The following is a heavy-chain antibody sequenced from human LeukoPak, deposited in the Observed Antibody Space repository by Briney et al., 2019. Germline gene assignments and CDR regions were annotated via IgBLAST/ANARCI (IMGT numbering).Heavy chain of an antibody. J-gene: IGHJ4*02. CDR3: AKISRGGSSSWSHFDY. V-gene: IGHV3-30*02. Sequence: PGGSLRLSCAASGFTFSSYGMHWVRQAPGKGLEWVAFIRYDGSNIYYADSVKGRFTISRDNSKNTLYLQMNSLRAEDTAVYYCAKISRGGSSSWSHFDYWGQGTLVTVSS. CDR1: GFTFSSYG. D-gene: IGHD6-13*01. CDR2: IRYDGSNI.